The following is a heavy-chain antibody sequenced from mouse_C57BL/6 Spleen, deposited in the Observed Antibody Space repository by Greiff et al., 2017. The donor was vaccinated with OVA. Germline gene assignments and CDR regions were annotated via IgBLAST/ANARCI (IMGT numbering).Heavy chain of an antibody. CDR3: ARSITTLVATGYCDV. D-gene: IGHD1-1*01. J-gene: IGHJ1*03. V-gene: IGHV1-80*01. Sequence: QVQLQQSGAELVKPGASVKISCTASGYAFSSYWMNWVKQRPGKGLEWIGQIYPGDGDTNYNGKFKGKATLTADKSSSPAYMQLSRLSSEDSAVYFCARSITTLVATGYCDVWGTGTTVTVSA. CDR2: IYPGDGDT. CDR1: GYAFSSYW.